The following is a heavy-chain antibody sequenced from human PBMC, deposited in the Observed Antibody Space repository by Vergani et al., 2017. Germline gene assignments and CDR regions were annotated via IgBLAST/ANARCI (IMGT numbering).Heavy chain of an antibody. V-gene: IGHV1-24*01. Sequence: QVQLEQSGAEVKKPGASVKVSCKVSGYSLPELSLQWVRQAPGKGLEWMGGFDPQNLEINYSQKFQGRVSMTQDSSTDTAYMQLSSLRSEDTGVYYCASPLEPGGATLRFDAFEIWGQGTMVIVSS. CDR3: ASPLEPGGATLRFDAFEI. J-gene: IGHJ3*02. CDR1: GYSLPELS. CDR2: FDPQNLEI. D-gene: IGHD3-10*01.